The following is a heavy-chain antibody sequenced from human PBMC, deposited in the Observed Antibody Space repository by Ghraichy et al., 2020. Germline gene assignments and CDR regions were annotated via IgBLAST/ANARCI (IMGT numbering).Heavy chain of an antibody. CDR1: GGSFSGYY. CDR2: INHSGST. Sequence: SETLSLTCAVYGGSFSGYYWSWIRQPPGKGLEWIGEINHSGSTNYNPSLKSRVTISVDTSKNQFSLKLSSVTAADMAVYYCARGLELQYYFDYWGQGTLVTVSS. CDR3: ARGLELQYYFDY. J-gene: IGHJ4*02. D-gene: IGHD1-7*01. V-gene: IGHV4-34*01.